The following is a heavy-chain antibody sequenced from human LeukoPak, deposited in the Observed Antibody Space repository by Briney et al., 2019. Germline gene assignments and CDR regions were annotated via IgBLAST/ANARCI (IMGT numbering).Heavy chain of an antibody. CDR2: IKQDGSEK. CDR1: GFTFSSYW. D-gene: IGHD6-19*01. J-gene: IGHJ6*02. Sequence: GGSLRLSCAASGFTFSSYWMSWVRQAPGKGLEWVANIKQDGSEKYYVDSVKGRFTISRDNAKNSLYLQMNSLRAEDTAVYYCAREWLAPVYYYYGTDVWGQGTTVTVSS. CDR3: AREWLAPVYYYYGTDV. V-gene: IGHV3-7*03.